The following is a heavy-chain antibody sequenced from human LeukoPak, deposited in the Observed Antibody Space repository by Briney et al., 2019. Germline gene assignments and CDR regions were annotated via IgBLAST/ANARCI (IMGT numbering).Heavy chain of an antibody. CDR1: GYTFTSYY. D-gene: IGHD3-10*01. J-gene: IGHJ5*02. V-gene: IGHV1-46*01. CDR2: INPSGGST. Sequence: ASVKVSCKASGYTFTSYYMHWVRQAPGQGLEWMGIINPSGGSTSYAQKFQGRVTITRNTSISTAYMELSSLRSEDTAVYYCATAETYYGSRYLNWFDPWGQGTLVTVSS. CDR3: ATAETYYGSRYLNWFDP.